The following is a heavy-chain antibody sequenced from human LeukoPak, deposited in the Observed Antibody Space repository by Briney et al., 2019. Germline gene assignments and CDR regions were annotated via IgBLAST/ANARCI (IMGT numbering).Heavy chain of an antibody. D-gene: IGHD1-26*01. CDR3: ARDYAAHIYTVGARNYFDY. CDR2: ISAYNGST. J-gene: IGHJ4*02. CDR1: GYTFTSYG. Sequence: APVKVSCKASGYTFTSYGISWVRQAPGQGLEWMGWISAYNGSTNYAQKLQGRVTMTTDTSTSTAYMELRSLRSDDTAVYYCARDYAAHIYTVGARNYFDYWGQGTLVTVSS. V-gene: IGHV1-18*01.